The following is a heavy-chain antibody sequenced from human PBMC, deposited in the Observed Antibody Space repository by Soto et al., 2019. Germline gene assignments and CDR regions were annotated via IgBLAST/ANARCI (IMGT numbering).Heavy chain of an antibody. D-gene: IGHD5-18*01. CDR3: ARGPGYSYGYSVYYYYYGMDV. Sequence: PSETLSLTCVVYGGSLSGVYWTWIRQPPWKGLEWIGEINHSGSTNYSPSLESRVTISLDTSNNQFSLKLSSVTAADTAVYYCARGPGYSYGYSVYYYYYGMDVWGQGTTVTVS. V-gene: IGHV4-34*01. CDR1: GGSLSGVY. CDR2: INHSGST. J-gene: IGHJ6*02.